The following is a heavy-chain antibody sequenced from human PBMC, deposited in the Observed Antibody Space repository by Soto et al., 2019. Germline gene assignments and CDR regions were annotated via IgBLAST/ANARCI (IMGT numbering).Heavy chain of an antibody. CDR3: ARILAASRSYYYYGMDV. D-gene: IGHD2-15*01. Sequence: PGESLKISCKGSGYSFTSYWISWVRQMPGKGLEWMGRIDPSDSYTNYSPSFQGHVTISADKSISTAYLQWSSLKASDTAMYYWARILAASRSYYYYGMDVWGQGTTVTVSS. CDR2: IDPSDSYT. J-gene: IGHJ6*02. V-gene: IGHV5-10-1*01. CDR1: GYSFTSYW.